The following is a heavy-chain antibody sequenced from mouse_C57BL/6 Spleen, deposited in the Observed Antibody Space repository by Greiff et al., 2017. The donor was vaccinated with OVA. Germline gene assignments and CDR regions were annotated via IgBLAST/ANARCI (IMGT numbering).Heavy chain of an antibody. J-gene: IGHJ1*03. Sequence: VQLQQPGAELVKPGASVKLSCKASGYTFTSYWMQWVKQRPGQGLEWIGEIDPSDSYTNYNQKFKGKATLTVDTSSSTAYMQLSSLTSEDSAVYYCARYYDYDDWYFDVWGTGTTVTVSS. CDR1: GYTFTSYW. CDR2: IDPSDSYT. D-gene: IGHD2-4*01. V-gene: IGHV1-50*01. CDR3: ARYYDYDDWYFDV.